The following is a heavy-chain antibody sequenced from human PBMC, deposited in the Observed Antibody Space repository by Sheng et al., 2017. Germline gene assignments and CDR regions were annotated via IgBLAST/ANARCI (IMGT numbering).Heavy chain of an antibody. CDR3: AREVGGQWEPFYFFYGL. Sequence: VRLQQSGPGLVKPSLTLSVTCAISGDTITSESAGWNWIRQSPSRGLEWLGKTYYRSKWLHDYAESVKSRLTVNPDTSKNQISLQLTSVTAEDTAVYYCAREVGGQWEPFYFFYGL. D-gene: IGHD1-26*01. CDR1: GDTITSESAG. V-gene: IGHV6-1*02. CDR2: TYYRSKWLH. J-gene: IGHJ6*01.